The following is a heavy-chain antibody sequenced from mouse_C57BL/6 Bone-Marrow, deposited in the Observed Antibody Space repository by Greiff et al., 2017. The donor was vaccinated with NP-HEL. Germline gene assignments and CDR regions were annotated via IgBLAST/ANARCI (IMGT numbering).Heavy chain of an antibody. CDR1: GYTFTSYW. CDR3: ARRLLRYLYAMDY. CDR2: IDPSDSYT. Sequence: VKLQQPGAELVRPGTSVKLSCKASGYTFTSYWMHWVKQRPGQGLEWIGVIDPSDSYTNYNQKFKGKATLTVDTSSSTAYMQLSSLTSEDSAVYYCARRLLRYLYAMDYGGQGTSVTVSA. J-gene: IGHJ4*01. V-gene: IGHV1-59*01. D-gene: IGHD1-1*01.